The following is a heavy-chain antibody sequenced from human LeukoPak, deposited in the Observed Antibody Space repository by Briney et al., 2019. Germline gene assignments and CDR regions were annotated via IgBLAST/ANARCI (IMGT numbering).Heavy chain of an antibody. CDR2: IYSGGTT. D-gene: IGHD6-13*01. CDR3: ARDRGVAAHDY. CDR1: GFTVSTNY. Sequence: PGGSLRLSCAASGFTVSTNYMSWVRQAPGKGLEWVSVIYSGGTTYYADSVKGRFTIFRDNSKNTLYLQMNSLRAEDTAVYYCARDRGVAAHDYWGQGTLVTVSS. J-gene: IGHJ4*02. V-gene: IGHV3-66*01.